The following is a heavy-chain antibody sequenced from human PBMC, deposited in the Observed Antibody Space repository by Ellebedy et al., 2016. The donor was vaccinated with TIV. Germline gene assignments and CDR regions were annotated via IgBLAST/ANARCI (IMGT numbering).Heavy chain of an antibody. CDR2: IWYDGSNK. CDR1: GFTFSSYG. J-gene: IGHJ5*02. Sequence: PGGSLRLSCAASGFTFSSYGMHWVRQAPGKGLEWVAVIWYDGSNKYYADSVKGRFTISRDNSKNMLYLQMNSLRAEDTAVYYCARDGGIAAAGTGWFDPWGQGTLVTVSS. CDR3: ARDGGIAAAGTGWFDP. D-gene: IGHD6-13*01. V-gene: IGHV3-33*01.